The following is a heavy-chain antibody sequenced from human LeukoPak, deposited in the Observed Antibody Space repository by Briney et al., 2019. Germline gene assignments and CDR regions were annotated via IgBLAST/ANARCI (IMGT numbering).Heavy chain of an antibody. CDR1: GFTLDDYA. J-gene: IGHJ4*02. V-gene: IGHV3-9*03. Sequence: PGGSLRLSCAASGFTLDDYAMHWVRQAPGKGLEGVSGISWNSGSIGYADSVKGRFTISRDNAKNSLYLQMNSLRAEDMALYYCAKGVGATDKVYFDYWGQGTLVTVSS. CDR2: ISWNSGSI. CDR3: AKGVGATDKVYFDY. D-gene: IGHD1-26*01.